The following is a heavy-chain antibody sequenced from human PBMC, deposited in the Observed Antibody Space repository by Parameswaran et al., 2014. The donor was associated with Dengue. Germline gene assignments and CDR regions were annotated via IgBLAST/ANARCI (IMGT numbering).Heavy chain of an antibody. V-gene: IGHV1-69*01. Sequence: WVRQAPGQGLEWMGGIIPIFGTANYAQKFQGRVTITADESTSTAYMELSSLRSEDTAVYYCARDGGGSGWYYYYGYGRLGPRDHGHRLL. CDR2: IIPIFGTA. J-gene: IGHJ6*02. CDR3: ARDGGGSGWYYYYGYGR. D-gene: IGHD6-19*01.